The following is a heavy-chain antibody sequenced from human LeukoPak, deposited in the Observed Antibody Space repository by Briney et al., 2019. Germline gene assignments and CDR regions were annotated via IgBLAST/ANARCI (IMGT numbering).Heavy chain of an antibody. D-gene: IGHD5-18*01. CDR2: ISYDGNNK. V-gene: IGHV3-30*18. CDR3: AKELSSGYSYGYSYYGMDV. J-gene: IGHJ6*02. CDR1: GFTVSSSY. Sequence: GGSLRLSCAVSGFTVSSSYMSWVRQAPGKGLEWVAVISYDGNNKYYADSVKDRFTISRDNPKNTLYLQMNSLRSEDTAVYYCAKELSSGYSYGYSYYGMDVWGQGTTVTVSS.